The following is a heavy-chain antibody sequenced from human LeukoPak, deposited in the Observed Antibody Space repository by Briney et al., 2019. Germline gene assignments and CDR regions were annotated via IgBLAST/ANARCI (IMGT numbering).Heavy chain of an antibody. D-gene: IGHD3-22*01. J-gene: IGHJ4*02. Sequence: SETLTLTCTVSGGSISSYYWSWIRQPPGKGLEWIGYIYYSGSTNYNPSLKSRVTISVDTSKNQFSLKLSTVTAADTAVYCCARATYYYDSSGYYLDYWGQGTLVTVSS. V-gene: IGHV4-59*01. CDR2: IYYSGST. CDR1: GGSISSYY. CDR3: ARATYYYDSSGYYLDY.